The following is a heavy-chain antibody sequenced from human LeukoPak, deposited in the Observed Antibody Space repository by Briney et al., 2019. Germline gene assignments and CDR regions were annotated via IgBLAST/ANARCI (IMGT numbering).Heavy chain of an antibody. CDR3: ARDFDMGITPGDDFDF. D-gene: IGHD3-9*01. CDR2: IKEDGTYT. J-gene: IGHJ4*02. CDR1: GFSFSKYW. Sequence: GGPLRLSCAASGFSFSKYWMRWVRQTPGEGLVWVARIKEDGTYTSYADSVKGRFTISRDNARNTVFLQMNSLRAEDTAVYYCARDFDMGITPGDDFDFWGQGTLVTVSS. V-gene: IGHV3-74*01.